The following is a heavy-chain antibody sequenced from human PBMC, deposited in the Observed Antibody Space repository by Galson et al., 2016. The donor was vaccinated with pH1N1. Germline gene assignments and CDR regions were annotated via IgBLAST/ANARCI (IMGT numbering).Heavy chain of an antibody. Sequence: SETLSLTCTVSGGSISTYYWSWIRQPAGKGLEWIGRIFASGNTIYNPSLKSRVTMSVDTSKNQFSLQLNSVTAADTAVYYCAREYIVLGEGWSYGLDVWGQGTTVTVSS. CDR1: GGSISTYY. CDR2: IFASGNT. V-gene: IGHV4-4*07. D-gene: IGHD2-8*01. CDR3: AREYIVLGEGWSYGLDV. J-gene: IGHJ6*02.